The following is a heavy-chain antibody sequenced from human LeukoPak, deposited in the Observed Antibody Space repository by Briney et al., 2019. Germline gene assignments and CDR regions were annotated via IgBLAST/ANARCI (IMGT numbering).Heavy chain of an antibody. CDR3: AKNGDRGAYCSGGSCYPYYYYNMDV. D-gene: IGHD2-15*01. CDR2: IRYDGSNK. CDR1: GFTFNTYG. V-gene: IGHV3-30*02. Sequence: GGTLRLSCAASGFTFNTYGMSWVRQAPGKGLEWVAFIRYDGSNKYYADSVKGRFTISRDNSKNTLYLQMNSLRAEDTAIYYCAKNGDRGAYCSGGSCYPYYYYNMDVWGKGTTVTISS. J-gene: IGHJ6*03.